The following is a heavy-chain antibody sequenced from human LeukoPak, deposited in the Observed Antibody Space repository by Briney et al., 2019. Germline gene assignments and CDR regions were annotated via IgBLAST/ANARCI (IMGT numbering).Heavy chain of an antibody. V-gene: IGHV3-7*01. CDR2: IKHNGGEK. J-gene: IGHJ4*02. CDR1: GFTFTDYF. CDR3: AREGDYYCSGGSCYDY. Sequence: GGSLRLSCVASGFTFTDYFMSWVRQAPGKGLEWVASIKHNGGEKYYVDSVKGRFTISRDNAKNSVYLQMNSLRAEDTAVYYCAREGDYYCSGGSCYDYWGQGTLVTVSS. D-gene: IGHD2-15*01.